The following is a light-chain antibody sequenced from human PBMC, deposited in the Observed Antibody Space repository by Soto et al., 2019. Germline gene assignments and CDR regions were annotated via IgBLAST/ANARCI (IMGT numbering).Light chain of an antibody. Sequence: QSVLTQPPSASGSPGQSVTISCTGTSSDVGDYNYVSWYQQHPGKAPKLMIYDVSERPSGVPDRFSASKSGNTASLTVSGLQAEDEADYYCSSSAGSNNLVFGTGTQLTVL. CDR1: SSDVGDYNY. CDR2: DVS. J-gene: IGLJ1*01. CDR3: SSSAGSNNLV. V-gene: IGLV2-8*01.